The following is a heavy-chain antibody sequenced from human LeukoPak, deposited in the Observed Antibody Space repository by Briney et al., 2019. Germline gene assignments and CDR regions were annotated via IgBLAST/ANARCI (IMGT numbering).Heavy chain of an antibody. Sequence: SQTLSLTCTVSGGSISSGDYYWSWIRQPPGKGLEWIGYIYYSGSTNYNPSLKSRVTISVDTSKNQFSLKLSSVTAADTAVYYCARTYCSSTSCNYGMDVWGQGTTVTVSS. CDR1: GGSISSGDYY. D-gene: IGHD2-2*01. CDR3: ARTYCSSTSCNYGMDV. V-gene: IGHV4-30-4*01. J-gene: IGHJ6*02. CDR2: IYYSGST.